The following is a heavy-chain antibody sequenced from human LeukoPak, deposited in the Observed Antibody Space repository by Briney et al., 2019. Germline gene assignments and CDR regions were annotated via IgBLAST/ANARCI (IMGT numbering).Heavy chain of an antibody. Sequence: GGSLRLSCAASGFTFSSYSMNWVRQAPGKGLEWVSAISGSGGSTYYADSVKGRFTISRDNSKNTLYLQMNSLRAEDTAVYYCAKDIEYYYDSSGYYPSDYWGQGTLVTVSS. J-gene: IGHJ4*02. D-gene: IGHD3-22*01. CDR1: GFTFSSYS. CDR3: AKDIEYYYDSSGYYPSDY. V-gene: IGHV3-23*01. CDR2: ISGSGGST.